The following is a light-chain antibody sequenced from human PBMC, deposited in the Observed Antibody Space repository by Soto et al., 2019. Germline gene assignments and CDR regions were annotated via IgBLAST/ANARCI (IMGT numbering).Light chain of an antibody. Sequence: DIQMTQSPSSLSASVGDRVTITCRTSQGISNYLAWYQQIPGKAPKLLIYAASRLQSGVPSRFSASGSGTEFTLTISSLHPDDFASYYCQQSYSRVTFGQGTKVDIK. CDR3: QQSYSRVT. V-gene: IGKV1-39*01. CDR2: AAS. CDR1: QGISNY. J-gene: IGKJ1*01.